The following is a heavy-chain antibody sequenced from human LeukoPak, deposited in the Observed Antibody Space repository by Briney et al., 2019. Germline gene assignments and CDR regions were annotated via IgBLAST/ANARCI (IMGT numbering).Heavy chain of an antibody. J-gene: IGHJ4*02. CDR2: IKQDGSEK. CDR3: ARGWPDLGIYDY. D-gene: IGHD5-24*01. CDR1: GFAFSGFA. Sequence: GGSLRLSCTVSGFAFSGFAMHWVRQAPGKGLEWVANIKQDGSEKYYVDSVKGRFTISRDNAKNSLYLQMNSLRAEDTAVYYCARGWPDLGIYDYWGQGTLVTVSS. V-gene: IGHV3-7*03.